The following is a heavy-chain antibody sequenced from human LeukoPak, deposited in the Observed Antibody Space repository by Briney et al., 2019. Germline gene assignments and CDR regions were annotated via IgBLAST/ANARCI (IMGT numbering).Heavy chain of an antibody. V-gene: IGHV4-59*01. D-gene: IGHD3-10*01. J-gene: IGHJ5*02. CDR2: IYYSGST. CDR3: ARLDSKNSSGTRFDL. CDR1: GGSISSYY. Sequence: TASETLSLTCTVSGGSISSYYWSWIRQPPGKGLEWLGYIYYSGSTNYNTSLKSRFTLSVDTSKNQFSLKLTSLTAADTAVYYCARLDSKNSSGTRFDLWGEGTLVTVSS.